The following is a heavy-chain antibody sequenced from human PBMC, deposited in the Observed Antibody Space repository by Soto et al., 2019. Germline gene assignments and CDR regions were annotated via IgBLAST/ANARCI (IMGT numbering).Heavy chain of an antibody. D-gene: IGHD3-10*01. CDR1: GGTFGSYA. Sequence: GPSVKVSCKASGGTFGSYAISWVRQAPGQGLEWMGGIIPIFGTANYAQKFQGRVTITADESTSTAYMELSSLRSEDTAVYYCASYGSGRRMGYGYYYYGMDVWGQGTTVTVSS. CDR2: IIPIFGTA. V-gene: IGHV1-69*01. CDR3: ASYGSGRRMGYGYYYYGMDV. J-gene: IGHJ6*02.